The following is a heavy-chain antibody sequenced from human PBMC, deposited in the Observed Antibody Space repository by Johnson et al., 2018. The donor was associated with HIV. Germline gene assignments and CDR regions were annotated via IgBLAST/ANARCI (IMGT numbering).Heavy chain of an antibody. CDR3: ARDPPSYGSGSYFRAFDI. V-gene: IGHV3-30*14. J-gene: IGHJ3*02. CDR1: GFTFSSYA. CDR2: ISYDGSNK. D-gene: IGHD3-10*01. Sequence: VPLVESGGGVVQPGRSLRLSCAASGFTFSSYAMHWVRQAPGKGLEWVAVISYDGSNKYYADSVKGRFTISRDNSKNTLYLQMNSLRAEDTAVYYCARDPPSYGSGSYFRAFDIWGQGTMVTVSS.